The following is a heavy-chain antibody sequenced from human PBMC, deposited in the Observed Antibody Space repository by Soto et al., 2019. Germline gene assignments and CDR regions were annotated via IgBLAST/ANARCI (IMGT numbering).Heavy chain of an antibody. Sequence: QVQLVQSGAEVKKPGSSVKVSCKASGGTFSSYTISWVRQAPGQGLEWMGRIIPILGIANYAQKFQGRVTLXAXTSTSTAYMELSSVRPEDTAVYFCVTVVVPASWFDPWGQGTLVTVSS. V-gene: IGHV1-69*02. CDR3: VTVVVPASWFDP. CDR2: IIPILGIA. J-gene: IGHJ5*02. CDR1: GGTFSSYT. D-gene: IGHD2-2*01.